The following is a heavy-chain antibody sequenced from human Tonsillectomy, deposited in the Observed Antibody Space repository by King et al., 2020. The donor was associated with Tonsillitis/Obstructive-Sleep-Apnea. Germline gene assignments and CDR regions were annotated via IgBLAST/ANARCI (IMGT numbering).Heavy chain of an antibody. Sequence: QLQESGPGLVKPSETLSLTCTVSGGSISSYYWSWIRQPPGKGLEWIGYIYYSGSTNYNPSLKSRGTISVDTSKHQFSLKLSSVTAADTAVYYCARGGSSSSSYYYYYYYMDVWGKGTTVTVSS. V-gene: IGHV4-59*01. CDR1: GGSISSYY. CDR2: IYYSGST. D-gene: IGHD6-6*01. J-gene: IGHJ6*03. CDR3: ARGGSSSSSYYYYYYYMDV.